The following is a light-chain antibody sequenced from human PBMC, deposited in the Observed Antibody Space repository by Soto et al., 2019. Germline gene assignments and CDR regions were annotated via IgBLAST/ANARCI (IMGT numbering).Light chain of an antibody. Sequence: QSVLTQPPSASGSPGQSVTLSCTGTSSDVGAYDFVSWYQQHPGKAPKLVIFEVSTRPSGVPDRFSGSKSGNTASLTVSGLQAEDEADSYCSSYAGSNDFVFVTGSMVTVL. CDR2: EVS. J-gene: IGLJ1*01. CDR1: SSDVGAYDF. V-gene: IGLV2-8*01. CDR3: SSYAGSNDFV.